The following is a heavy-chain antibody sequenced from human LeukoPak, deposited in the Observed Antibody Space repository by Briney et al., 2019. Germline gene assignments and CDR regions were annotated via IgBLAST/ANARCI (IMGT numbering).Heavy chain of an antibody. J-gene: IGHJ3*02. V-gene: IGHV3-11*01. CDR2: ISSSGSTI. CDR3: ASRGYSGYDTDAFDI. D-gene: IGHD5-12*01. Sequence: GSLRLSCAASGFTFSDYYMSWIRQAPGKGLEWVSYISSSGSTIYYADSVKGRFTISRDNAKNSLYLQMNSLRAEDTAMYYCASRGYSGYDTDAFDIWGQGTMVTVSS. CDR1: GFTFSDYY.